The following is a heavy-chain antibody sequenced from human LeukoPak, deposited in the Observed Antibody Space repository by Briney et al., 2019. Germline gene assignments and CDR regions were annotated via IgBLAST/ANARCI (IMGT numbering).Heavy chain of an antibody. CDR1: GFTLSSYA. CDR2: ISGSGGST. J-gene: IGHJ4*02. D-gene: IGHD6-13*01. V-gene: IGHV3-23*01. CDR3: AKDKGSSSWLLDY. Sequence: GGSLRLSCAASGFTLSSYAMSWVRQAPGKGREWVSAISGSGGSTYYADSVKGRFTISRDNSKNTLYLQMNSLRAEDTAVYYCAKDKGSSSWLLDYWGQGTLVTVSS.